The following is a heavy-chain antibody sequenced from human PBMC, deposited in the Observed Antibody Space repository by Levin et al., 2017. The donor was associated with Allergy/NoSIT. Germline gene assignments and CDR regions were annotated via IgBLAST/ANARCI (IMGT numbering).Heavy chain of an antibody. CDR1: GASISDTY. CDR3: ARVEWGIRGDTENWFDP. J-gene: IGHJ5*02. V-gene: IGHV4-59*01. D-gene: IGHD1-26*01. Sequence: SQTLSLPCTVSGASISDTYWSWMRQPPGKGLEWIGFLYYSGNTKYHPSLEGRATISADTSKNQISLRVKSVTTADTAVYYCARVEWGIRGDTENWFDPWGQGTLVTVSS. CDR2: LYYSGNT.